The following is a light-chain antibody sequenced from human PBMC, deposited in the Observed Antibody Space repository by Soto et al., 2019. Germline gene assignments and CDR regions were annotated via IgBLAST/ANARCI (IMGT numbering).Light chain of an antibody. J-gene: IGKJ1*01. CDR1: QSVRSRY. Sequence: EIVLTQSPGTLSLSPGERATLSCRASQSVRSRYLAWYQQIPGRAPRLLIYGASNRATGIPDRFSGSGSGTDCTLTVSRLEPADFAVYFCQQYDTSPVTFGQGTKVEIK. V-gene: IGKV3-20*01. CDR3: QQYDTSPVT. CDR2: GAS.